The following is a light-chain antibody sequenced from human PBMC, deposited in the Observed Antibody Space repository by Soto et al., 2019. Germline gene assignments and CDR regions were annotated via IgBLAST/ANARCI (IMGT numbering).Light chain of an antibody. CDR3: QQRFNWPPT. V-gene: IGKV3-11*01. Sequence: ETVLTQSPAILSLSPGGRATLSCRASQSVNSYLAWYQQKPGQAPRLLIYDASNRATGVPARFSGSGSGTDFSLTISSLEPEDFAVYYCQQRFNWPPTFGGGTQVEI. CDR1: QSVNSY. J-gene: IGKJ4*01. CDR2: DAS.